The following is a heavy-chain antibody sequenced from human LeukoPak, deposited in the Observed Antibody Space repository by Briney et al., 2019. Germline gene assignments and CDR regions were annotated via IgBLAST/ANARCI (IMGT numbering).Heavy chain of an antibody. CDR3: ARHRGGGYDQGVCDY. J-gene: IGHJ4*02. CDR1: GGSISSSSYY. D-gene: IGHD5-12*01. V-gene: IGHV4-39*01. Sequence: SETLSPTCTVSGGSISSSSYYWGWIRQPPGKGLEWIGSIYYSGSTYYNPSLKSRVTISVDTSKNQFSLKLSSVTAADTAVYYCARHRGGGYDQGVCDYWGQGTLVTVSS. CDR2: IYYSGST.